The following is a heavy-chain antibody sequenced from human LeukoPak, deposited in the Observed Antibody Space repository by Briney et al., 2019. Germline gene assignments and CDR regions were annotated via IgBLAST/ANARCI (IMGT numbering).Heavy chain of an antibody. J-gene: IGHJ2*01. CDR2: ISGDGDST. V-gene: IGHV3-43*02. Sequence: GGSLRLSCAASGFTFDDYAMHWVRHAPGKGLEWVSLISGDGDSTYYADSVKGRFTISRDNSKNSLYLQMNSLRTEDTALYYCAKDRVAAAGLYWYFDLWGRGTLVTVSS. CDR1: GFTFDDYA. D-gene: IGHD6-13*01. CDR3: AKDRVAAAGLYWYFDL.